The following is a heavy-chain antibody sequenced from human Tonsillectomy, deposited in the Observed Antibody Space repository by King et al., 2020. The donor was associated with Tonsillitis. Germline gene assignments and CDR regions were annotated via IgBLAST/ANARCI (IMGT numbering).Heavy chain of an antibody. J-gene: IGHJ4*02. CDR3: AHKGVAAPGPYLDY. V-gene: IGHV2-5*02. CDR1: GFSLSTSGVG. D-gene: IGHD6-13*01. CDR2: IYWDDDN. Sequence: TLKESGPTLVKPTQTLTLTCTFSGFSLSTSGVGVGWIRQPPGKALEWLALIYWDDDNRSSPSLKSRLTITKDTSKNQVVLTMTNMDPVDTATYYCAHKGVAAPGPYLDYWGQGTLAT.